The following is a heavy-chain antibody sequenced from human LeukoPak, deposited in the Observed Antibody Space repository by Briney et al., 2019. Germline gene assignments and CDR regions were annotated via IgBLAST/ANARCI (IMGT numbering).Heavy chain of an antibody. V-gene: IGHV3-48*03. Sequence: GGSLRLSCAASGFTFSSYEMNWVRQAPGKGLEWVSYISSSGSTIYYADSVKGRFTISRDNAKNSLYLQMNGLRAEDTAVYYCARGRLRHFDYWGQETLVTVSS. J-gene: IGHJ4*02. D-gene: IGHD4-17*01. CDR1: GFTFSSYE. CDR3: ARGRLRHFDY. CDR2: ISSSGSTI.